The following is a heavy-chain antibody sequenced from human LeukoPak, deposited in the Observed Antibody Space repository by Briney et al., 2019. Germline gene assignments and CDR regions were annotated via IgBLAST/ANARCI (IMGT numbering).Heavy chain of an antibody. D-gene: IGHD6-13*01. J-gene: IGHJ4*02. V-gene: IGHV3-73*01. CDR1: GFTFSGSA. CDR2: IRSKANSYAT. Sequence: GGSLRLSCAASGFTFSGSAMHWVRQASGKGLEWVGRIRSKANSYATAYAASVKGRFTISRDDSKNTACLQMNSLKTEDTAVYYRTRPGYSSSWYPGSDYWGQGTLVTVSS. CDR3: TRPGYSSSWYPGSDY.